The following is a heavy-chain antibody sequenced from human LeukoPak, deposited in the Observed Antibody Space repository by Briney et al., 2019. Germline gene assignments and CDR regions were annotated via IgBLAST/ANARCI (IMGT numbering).Heavy chain of an antibody. J-gene: IGHJ6*02. D-gene: IGHD2/OR15-2a*01. CDR3: ARRGQRNNYGMDV. V-gene: IGHV3-33*01. Sequence: PGGSLRLSCEASGLTFSSYGMHWVRQAPGKGLEWVAVIWSDGSNKYYADSVKGRFAISRDNSKNTVWLQMNSLRAEDTAVYYCARRGQRNNYGMDVWGQGTTVTVSS. CDR2: IWSDGSNK. CDR1: GLTFSSYG.